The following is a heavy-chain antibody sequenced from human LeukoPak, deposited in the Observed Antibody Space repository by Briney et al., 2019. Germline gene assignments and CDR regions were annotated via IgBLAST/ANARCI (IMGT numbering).Heavy chain of an antibody. Sequence: GRSLRLSCAASGFSLSAYGVHWVRQAPGKGLEWVSAISGSGGSTYYADSVKGRFTISRDNSKNTLYLQMNSLRAEDTAVYYCAKVRLGITIFGVIAPPNWFDPWGQGTLVTVSS. CDR2: ISGSGGST. J-gene: IGHJ5*02. D-gene: IGHD3-3*01. CDR1: GFSLSAYG. V-gene: IGHV3-23*01. CDR3: AKVRLGITIFGVIAPPNWFDP.